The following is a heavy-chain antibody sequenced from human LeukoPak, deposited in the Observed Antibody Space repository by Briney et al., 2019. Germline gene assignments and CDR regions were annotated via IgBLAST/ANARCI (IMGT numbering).Heavy chain of an antibody. Sequence: SETLSLSCAVYGGSFSGYYWRWIRQPPGKGLEWIGYIYYSGNTNDNPSLKSRVTISLDTSKNQLSLKLSSVTAADTAVYYCARHGISAYSYATFDYWGQGTLVTVSS. J-gene: IGHJ4*02. CDR3: ARHGISAYSYATFDY. V-gene: IGHV4-59*08. CDR2: IYYSGNT. CDR1: GGSFSGYY. D-gene: IGHD5-18*01.